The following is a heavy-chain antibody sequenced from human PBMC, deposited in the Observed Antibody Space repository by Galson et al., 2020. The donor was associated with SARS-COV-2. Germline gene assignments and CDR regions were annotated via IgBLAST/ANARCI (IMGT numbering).Heavy chain of an antibody. CDR3: ASHGESGMLTGYCAGYYCCGMDV. CDR1: GYSFTSYW. CDR2: IYPGDSDT. J-gene: IGHJ6*02. D-gene: IGHD3-9*01. V-gene: IGHV5-51*01. Sequence: GESLKISCKGSGYSFTSYWIGWVRQMPGKGLEWMGIIYPGDSDTRYSPSFQGPVTISADKSISTAYLQWSSLKASDTAMYYCASHGESGMLTGYCAGYYCCGMDVWGQGTTVTVSS.